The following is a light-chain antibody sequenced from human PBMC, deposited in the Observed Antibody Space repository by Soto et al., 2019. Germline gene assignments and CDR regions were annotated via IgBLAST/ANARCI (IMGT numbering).Light chain of an antibody. CDR2: GAS. CDR1: QSISSN. V-gene: IGKV3-15*01. J-gene: IGKJ1*01. Sequence: EIVMTQSPATLSVSPGERATLSCMASQSISSNLAWYQQKPGQVPRLLIYGASTRATGIPARFSGGGSGTEFTLTISSLQSDDFATYYCQHYNNWPPWTFGQGTKVDIK. CDR3: QHYNNWPPWT.